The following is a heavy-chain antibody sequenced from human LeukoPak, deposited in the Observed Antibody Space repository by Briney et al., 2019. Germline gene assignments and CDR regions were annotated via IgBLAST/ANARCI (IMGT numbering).Heavy chain of an antibody. Sequence: PSETLSLTCTASGCSISSYYWSWIRQPPGKGLEWMGYIYYSGSTNYNPSLKSRVTISVDTSKNQFSLKLSSVTAADAAVYYCARLAKYSYAPYYFDYWGQGTLVTVSS. CDR3: ARLAKYSYAPYYFDY. V-gene: IGHV4-59*08. D-gene: IGHD5-18*01. J-gene: IGHJ4*02. CDR1: GCSISSYY. CDR2: IYYSGST.